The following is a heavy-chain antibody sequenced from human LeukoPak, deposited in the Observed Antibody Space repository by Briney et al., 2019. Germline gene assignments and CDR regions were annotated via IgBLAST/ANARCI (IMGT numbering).Heavy chain of an antibody. CDR3: AKFAQRYCSGGSCHPFDY. Sequence: PGGSLRLSCAASGFTFSSYGMHWVRQAPGKGLEWVAFIRYDGSNKYYADSVKGRFTISRDNSKNTLYLQMNSLRAEDTAACYCAKFAQRYCSGGSCHPFDYWGQGTLVTVSS. V-gene: IGHV3-30*02. J-gene: IGHJ4*02. D-gene: IGHD2-15*01. CDR1: GFTFSSYG. CDR2: IRYDGSNK.